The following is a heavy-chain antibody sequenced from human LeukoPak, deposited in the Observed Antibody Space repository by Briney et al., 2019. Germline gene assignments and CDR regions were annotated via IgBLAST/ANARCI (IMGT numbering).Heavy chain of an antibody. CDR1: GFTFSNHG. CDR2: ISPSGDIT. J-gene: IGHJ4*02. CDR3: AKDGSGYYYDRYFDY. D-gene: IGHD3-22*01. Sequence: PGGSLRLSCAASGFTFSNHGMNWVRQAPGKGLEWVSGISPSGDITYYADSVKGRFTISRDNSKNTLYLQMNSLRAEDTAVYYCAKDGSGYYYDRYFDYWGQGTLVTVSS. V-gene: IGHV3-23*01.